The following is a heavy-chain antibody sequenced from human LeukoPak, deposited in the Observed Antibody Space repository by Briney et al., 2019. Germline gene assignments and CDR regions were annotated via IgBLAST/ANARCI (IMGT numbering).Heavy chain of an antibody. J-gene: IGHJ4*02. Sequence: PGGPLRLSCAASGFTFSSYSMNWVRQAPGKGLEWVSSISPSSGYFYYADSLKGRFTISRDNAKNSLYLQMSSLRAEDTAVYYCAKDRDGYNSLSYWGQGTLVTVSS. CDR3: AKDRDGYNSLSY. D-gene: IGHD5-24*01. V-gene: IGHV3-21*01. CDR2: ISPSSGYF. CDR1: GFTFSSYS.